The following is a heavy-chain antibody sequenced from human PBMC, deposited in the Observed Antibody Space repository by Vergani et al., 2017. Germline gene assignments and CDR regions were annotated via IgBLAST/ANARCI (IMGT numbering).Heavy chain of an antibody. J-gene: IGHJ4*02. V-gene: IGHV1-69*06. CDR1: GGTFSSYA. CDR2: IIPIFGTA. Sequence: QVQLVQSGAEVKKPGSSVKVSCKASGGTFSSYAISWVRQAPGQGLEWMGGIIPIFGTANYAQKFQGRVTMTRDTSISTAYMELSRLRSDDTAVYYCARGGVGVTTHFDYWGQGTLVTVSS. D-gene: IGHD1-26*01. CDR3: ARGGVGVTTHFDY.